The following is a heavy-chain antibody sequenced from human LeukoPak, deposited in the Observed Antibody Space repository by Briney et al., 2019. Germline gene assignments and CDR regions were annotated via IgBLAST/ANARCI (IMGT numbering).Heavy chain of an antibody. CDR2: ISSSSSYI. V-gene: IGHV3-21*01. Sequence: KPGGSLRLSCAASGFTFSIYSMNWVRQARGKGLEWVSSISSSSSYIYYADSVKGRFTISRDNAKNSLYLQMNSLRAEDTAVYYCARDLSAVAGGDYWGQGTLVTVSS. D-gene: IGHD6-19*01. J-gene: IGHJ4*02. CDR1: GFTFSIYS. CDR3: ARDLSAVAGGDY.